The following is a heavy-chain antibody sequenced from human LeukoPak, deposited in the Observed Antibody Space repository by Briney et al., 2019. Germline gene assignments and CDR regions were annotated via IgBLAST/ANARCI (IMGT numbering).Heavy chain of an antibody. CDR2: ISGSGGST. D-gene: IGHD6-6*01. Sequence: GGSLRLSCAASGFTFSSYGMSWVRQAPGKGLEWVSGISGSGGSTYYGDTVKGRFTISRDNSKNTVYLQINSPRAEDTAVYYCAKDPSSSSAVDWGQGTLVTVSS. CDR1: GFTFSSYG. CDR3: AKDPSSSSAVD. V-gene: IGHV3-23*01. J-gene: IGHJ4*02.